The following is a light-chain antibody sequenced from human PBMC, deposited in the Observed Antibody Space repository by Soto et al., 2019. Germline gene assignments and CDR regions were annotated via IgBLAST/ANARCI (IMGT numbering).Light chain of an antibody. CDR1: QSIHTS. J-gene: IGKJ5*01. V-gene: IGKV3-11*01. CDR2: DST. CDR3: QQRNVWPPIT. Sequence: ALTQSPATLSLSPGERATLSCRASQSIHTSLAWYQQKPGQPPRLVVYDSTLRANGVPDRFGGSRSGTEFTLTINNLEPEDLAVYYCQQRNVWPPITFGQGTRLEIK.